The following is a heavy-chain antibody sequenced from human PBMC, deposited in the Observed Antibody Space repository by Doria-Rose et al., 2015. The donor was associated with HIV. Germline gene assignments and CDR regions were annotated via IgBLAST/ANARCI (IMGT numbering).Heavy chain of an antibody. Sequence: SGPVLVKPTETLTLTRTVSGVSLSSPGMGVSWIRQPPGKALEWLGNIFSDDERSYKTSLKSRLTISRGTSKSRVVLTMTDMDPVDTATYYCARIKSSRWYHKYYFDFWGQGTLVIVSA. CDR1: GVSLSSPGMG. V-gene: IGHV2-26*01. J-gene: IGHJ4*02. CDR3: ARIKSSRWYHKYYFDF. CDR2: IFSDDER. D-gene: IGHD6-13*01.